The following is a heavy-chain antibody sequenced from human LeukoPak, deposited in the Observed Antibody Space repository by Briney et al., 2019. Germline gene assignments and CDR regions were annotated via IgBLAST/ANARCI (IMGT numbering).Heavy chain of an antibody. CDR2: ISGNGDIT. CDR1: GFTFSSYA. D-gene: IGHD2-8*02. J-gene: IGHJ4*02. Sequence: PGGSLRLSCAASGFTFSSYAMSWVRQAPEKGLEWVSAISGNGDITYYADTVKGRFSGSRDNSKNTLYLQLNSLRAKDTAVYYCAKDLRGTLCSRWPFEYWGQGTLVTVSS. CDR3: AKDLRGTLCSRWPFEY. V-gene: IGHV3-23*01.